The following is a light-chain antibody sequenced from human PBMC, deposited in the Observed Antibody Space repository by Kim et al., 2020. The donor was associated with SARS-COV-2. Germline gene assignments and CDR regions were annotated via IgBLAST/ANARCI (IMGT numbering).Light chain of an antibody. CDR3: QQYSSWPPYS. V-gene: IGKV3-15*01. CDR2: GAS. Sequence: EIVMTQSPATLSASPGERATLSCRASQSVNNNLAWYQQKPGQAPRLLIYGASTRATAIPARFSGSGSGTEFTLTISSLQSEYFAVYFCQQYSSWPPYSFGQGTKLEI. CDR1: QSVNNN. J-gene: IGKJ2*03.